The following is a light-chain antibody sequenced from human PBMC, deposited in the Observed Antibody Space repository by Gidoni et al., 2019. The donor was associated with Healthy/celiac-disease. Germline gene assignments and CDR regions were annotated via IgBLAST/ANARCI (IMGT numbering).Light chain of an antibody. CDR2: GNS. Sequence: QSVLTQPPSVSGAPGQRVTIPCTGSSSNIGAGYDVHGYQQLPGTAPKLLIYGNSNRPSGVPDRFSGSKSGTSASLAITGLQAEDEADYYCQSYDSSLSWVFGGGTKLTVL. V-gene: IGLV1-40*01. CDR1: SSNIGAGYD. CDR3: QSYDSSLSWV. J-gene: IGLJ3*02.